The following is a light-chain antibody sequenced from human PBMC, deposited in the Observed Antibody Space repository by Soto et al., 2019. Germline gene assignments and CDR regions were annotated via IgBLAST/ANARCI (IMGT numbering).Light chain of an antibody. Sequence: EIVLTQSPGTLSLSPGERATLSCSASQSVSSSYLAWYQQKPGQAPRLLIYGASSRATGITDRFSGGGSGTDFTLTISRLEPEDFAVYYCQQFSSYLLTFGGGTKVDI. CDR1: QSVSSSY. CDR3: QQFSSYLLT. J-gene: IGKJ4*01. V-gene: IGKV3-20*01. CDR2: GAS.